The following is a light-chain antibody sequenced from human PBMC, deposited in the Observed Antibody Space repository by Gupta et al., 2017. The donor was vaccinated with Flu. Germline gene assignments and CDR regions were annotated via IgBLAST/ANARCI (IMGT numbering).Light chain of an antibody. V-gene: IGKV3-15*01. Sequence: ATLSVSPGERATLSCRASQSVGFNLAWYQQKPGQAPGLLIFRASIRATGVPARFSGSGSGTEFTLTISSLQSEDFAVYYCQQYDNWPPITFGQGTRVEIK. CDR1: QSVGFN. CDR3: QQYDNWPPIT. CDR2: RAS. J-gene: IGKJ5*01.